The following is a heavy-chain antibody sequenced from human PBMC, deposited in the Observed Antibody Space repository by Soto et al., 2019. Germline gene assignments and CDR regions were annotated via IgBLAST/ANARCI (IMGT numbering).Heavy chain of an antibody. D-gene: IGHD2-15*01. CDR3: ARDPLGYSSGGSCLFDY. CDR1: GFTFSSYA. V-gene: IGHV3-30-3*01. CDR2: ISYDGSNK. J-gene: IGHJ4*02. Sequence: QVQLVESGGGVVQPGRSLRLSCAASGFTFSSYAIHWVRQAPGRGLEWVAIISYDGSNKYYADSVKGRFTISRDNSKNTLYLQMNSLRAEDTAVYYCARDPLGYSSGGSCLFDYWGQGTLVTVSS.